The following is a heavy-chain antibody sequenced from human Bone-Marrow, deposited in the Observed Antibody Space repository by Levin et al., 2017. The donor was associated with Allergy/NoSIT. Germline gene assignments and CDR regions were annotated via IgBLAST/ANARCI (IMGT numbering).Heavy chain of an antibody. J-gene: IGHJ5*02. D-gene: IGHD6-25*01. CDR3: ARINQASGFKNWFDP. CDR1: GVSIDTYNW. V-gene: IGHV4-4*02. Sequence: SETLSLTCAVSGVSIDTYNWWTWVRQPPGKGLQWIGEINQRGTATYNSSLRSRVLMSVDKSTNQFSLMVNSVTAADTAVYYCARINQASGFKNWFDPWGPGILVAVS. CDR2: INQRGTA.